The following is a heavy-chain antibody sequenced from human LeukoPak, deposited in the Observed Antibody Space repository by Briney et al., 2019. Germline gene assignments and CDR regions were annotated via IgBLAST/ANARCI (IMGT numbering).Heavy chain of an antibody. V-gene: IGHV4-39*01. CDR1: GGSISSSSYY. D-gene: IGHD6-19*01. J-gene: IGHJ4*02. Sequence: PSETLSLTCTVSGGSISSSSYYWGWIRQPPGKGLEWIGSIYYSGSTYYNPSLKSRVTISVDTSKNQFSLKLSSVTAADTAVYYCARGLEWLVPADWGQGTLVTVSS. CDR3: ARGLEWLVPAD. CDR2: IYYSGST.